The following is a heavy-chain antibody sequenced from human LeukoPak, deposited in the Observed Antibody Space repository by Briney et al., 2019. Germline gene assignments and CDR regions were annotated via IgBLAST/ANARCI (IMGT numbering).Heavy chain of an antibody. V-gene: IGHV1-69*01. CDR2: IIPRSATA. J-gene: IGHJ5*02. CDR3: ASGNDLFTEYLTWFDP. CDR1: GGTFSGFA. D-gene: IGHD3-9*01. Sequence: ASVKVSCKASGGTFSGFALIWVRQAPGQGLEWRGGIIPRSATAKYAQRFQGRVTITADESTSTAYMELSSLTSEDTAIYYCASGNDLFTEYLTWFDPWGQGTLVTVSS.